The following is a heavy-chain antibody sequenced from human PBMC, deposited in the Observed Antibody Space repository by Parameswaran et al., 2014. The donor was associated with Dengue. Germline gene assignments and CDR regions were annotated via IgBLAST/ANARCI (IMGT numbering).Heavy chain of an antibody. Sequence: VRQAPGKGLVWVSRINSDGSSTSYADSVKGRFTISRDNAKNTLYLQMNSLRAEDTAVYYCARARLSDVWGKGTTVTVSS. J-gene: IGHJ6*04. V-gene: IGHV3-74*01. CDR2: INSDGSST. CDR3: ARARLSDV.